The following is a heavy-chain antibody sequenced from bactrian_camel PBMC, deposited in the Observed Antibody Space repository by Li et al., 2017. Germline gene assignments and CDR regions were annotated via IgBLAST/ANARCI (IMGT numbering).Heavy chain of an antibody. J-gene: IGHJ4*01. V-gene: IGHV3S26*01. D-gene: IGHD7*01. Sequence: HVQLVESGGGSVQAGGSLRLSCAASGFPYASNCMGWFRQATDKATEGVATIDVDGTTRYRNSVKGRFTISKDDDQKTLFLEMNDLKPEDTAMYYCGATIWPLCEPGGRPNFKGRGTQVTVS. CDR1: GFPYASNC. CDR2: IDVDGTT.